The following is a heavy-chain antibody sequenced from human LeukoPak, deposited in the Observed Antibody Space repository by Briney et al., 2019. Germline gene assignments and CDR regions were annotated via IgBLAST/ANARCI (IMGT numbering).Heavy chain of an antibody. CDR2: INPSGSST. CDR3: AKQADYGSGSYVDY. Sequence: ASVKVSCKASGYAFTRHYMHWVRQAPGQGLEWMGLINPSGSSTIYAQKFQGRVTMTRDMSTSTDYMELSSLRSEDTAVYYCAKQADYGSGSYVDYWGQGTLVTVSS. CDR1: GYAFTRHY. J-gene: IGHJ4*02. V-gene: IGHV1-46*01. D-gene: IGHD3-10*01.